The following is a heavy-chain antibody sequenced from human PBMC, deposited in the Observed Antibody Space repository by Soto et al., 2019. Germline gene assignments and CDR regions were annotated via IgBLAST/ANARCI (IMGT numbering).Heavy chain of an antibody. D-gene: IGHD2-2*01. CDR1: GFAFNKYG. CDR2: ISKSDYT. V-gene: IGHV3-21*01. Sequence: PGGSLRLSCTVSGFAFNKYGINWVRQAPGKGLEWVSSISKSDYTYYSDSVKGRFAISRENAKSSVSLQMNTLRVEDTAVYYCAREDSIIIPAVSDFWGQGTLVTVSS. J-gene: IGHJ4*02. CDR3: AREDSIIIPAVSDF.